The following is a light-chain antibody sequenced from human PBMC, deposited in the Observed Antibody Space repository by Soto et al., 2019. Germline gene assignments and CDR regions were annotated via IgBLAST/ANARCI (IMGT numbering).Light chain of an antibody. CDR1: SSDVGAYNF. J-gene: IGLJ1*01. CDR3: SSYAGSITIYV. Sequence: QSALAQPPSASGSPGQSVTISCTGTSSDVGAYNFVSWYQQLPGKAPKLMIYEVTKRPSGVPDRFSGSKSGNTASLTVSGLQAEDEADYYCSSYAGSITIYVFGTGTKVTV. V-gene: IGLV2-8*01. CDR2: EVT.